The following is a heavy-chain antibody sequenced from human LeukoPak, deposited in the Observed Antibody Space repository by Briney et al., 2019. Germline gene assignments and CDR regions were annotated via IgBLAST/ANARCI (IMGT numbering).Heavy chain of an antibody. CDR2: ISYDGSNK. CDR1: GFTFSSYA. V-gene: IGHV3-30-3*01. CDR3: AKKGHYDFWSGYYTGGYFDY. J-gene: IGHJ4*02. Sequence: PGRSLRLSCAASGFTFSSYAMHWVRQAPGKGLEWVALISYDGSNKYYADSVKGRFTISRDNPKNTLYLQMNSLRAEDTAVYYCAKKGHYDFWSGYYTGGYFDYWGQGTLVTVSS. D-gene: IGHD3-3*01.